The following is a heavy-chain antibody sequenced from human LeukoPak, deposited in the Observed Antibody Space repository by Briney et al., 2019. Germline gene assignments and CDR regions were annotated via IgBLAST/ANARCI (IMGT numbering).Heavy chain of an antibody. J-gene: IGHJ3*02. V-gene: IGHV1-8*01. D-gene: IGHD2-15*01. CDR2: MNPNSGNT. CDR1: GYTFTSYD. CDR3: ARGQHRVAYSDDAFDI. Sequence: ASVKVSCKASGYTFTSYDINWVRQATGQGLEWMGWMNPNSGNTGYAQKFQGRVTITRDTSASTAYMELNSLRAEDTAVYYCARGQHRVAYSDDAFDIWGQGTMVTVSS.